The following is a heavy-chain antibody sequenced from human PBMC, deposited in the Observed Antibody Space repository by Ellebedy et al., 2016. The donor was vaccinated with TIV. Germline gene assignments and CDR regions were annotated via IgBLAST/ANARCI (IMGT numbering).Heavy chain of an antibody. CDR1: GYTFTSYY. D-gene: IGHD3-22*01. CDR3: ARGDNYYYDSSGYYYTY. CDR2: INPTTGNS. J-gene: IGHJ4*02. Sequence: ASVKVSCKASGYTFTSYYFYWVRQAPGQGLEWMGIINPTTGNSNYAQKFQGRVTMTRDTSTSTVYMELSSLRSEDTAVYYCARGDNYYYDSSGYYYTYWGQGTLFTVSS. V-gene: IGHV1-46*01.